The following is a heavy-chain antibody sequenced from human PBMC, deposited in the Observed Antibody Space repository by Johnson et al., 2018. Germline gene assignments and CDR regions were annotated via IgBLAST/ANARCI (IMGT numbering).Heavy chain of an antibody. Sequence: VQLVESGGGLVQPGGSLRLSCAASGFTFSSYSMNWVRQAPGKGLVWVSAISGSGGSTYYADSVKGRFTISRDNSKNTLYLQMNSLRAEDTAVYYCAKDRPEYYYDSSGFQHWGQGTLVTVSS. D-gene: IGHD3-22*01. J-gene: IGHJ1*01. CDR2: ISGSGGST. CDR1: GFTFSSYS. V-gene: IGHV3-23*04. CDR3: AKDRPEYYYDSSGFQH.